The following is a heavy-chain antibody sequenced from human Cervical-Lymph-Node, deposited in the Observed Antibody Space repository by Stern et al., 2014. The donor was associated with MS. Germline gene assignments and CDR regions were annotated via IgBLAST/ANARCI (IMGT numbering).Heavy chain of an antibody. Sequence: QITLKESGPTLMKPTQTLTLTCTFSGFSLNTSGVGVGWLRPPPGKALEWLALIYWNGDERFSPSLKSRLTITKETSKNQVVLTMTNVDPVDTATYYCAHATWYLLDYWGQGTLVTVSS. V-gene: IGHV2-5*01. CDR1: GFSLNTSGVG. J-gene: IGHJ4*02. CDR3: AHATWYLLDY. CDR2: IYWNGDE. D-gene: IGHD4-23*01.